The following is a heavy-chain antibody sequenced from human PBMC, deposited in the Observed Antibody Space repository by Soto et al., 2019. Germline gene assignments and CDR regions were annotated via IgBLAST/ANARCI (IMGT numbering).Heavy chain of an antibody. V-gene: IGHV3-9*01. CDR3: AKDMDCSSTSCKSYYYYGMDV. J-gene: IGHJ6*02. Sequence: PGGSLRLSCAPSGFTFDDYAMHWVRQAPGKGLEWVSGISWNSGSIGYADSVKGRFTISRDNAKNSLYLQMNSLRAEDTALYYCAKDMDCSSTSCKSYYYYGMDVWGQGTTVTVSS. D-gene: IGHD2-2*01. CDR1: GFTFDDYA. CDR2: ISWNSGSI.